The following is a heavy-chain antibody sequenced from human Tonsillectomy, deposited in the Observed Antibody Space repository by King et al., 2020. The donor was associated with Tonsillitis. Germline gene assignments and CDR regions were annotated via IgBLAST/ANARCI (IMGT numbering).Heavy chain of an antibody. V-gene: IGHV4-61*02. Sequence: VQLQESGPGLVKPSQTLSLTCTVSGGSISSGIYFWSWIRQPAGTGLEWIGRIYTSGSTSYNPSLKSRVTISVDTSENQFSLKLSSVTAADTAVYYCARETHHYDSSGYPNWFDPWGQGTLVTVSS. D-gene: IGHD3-22*01. CDR3: ARETHHYDSSGYPNWFDP. J-gene: IGHJ5*02. CDR1: GGSISSGIYF. CDR2: IYTSGST.